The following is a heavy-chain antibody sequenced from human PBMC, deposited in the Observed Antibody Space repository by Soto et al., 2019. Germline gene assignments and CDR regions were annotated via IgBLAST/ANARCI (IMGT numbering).Heavy chain of an antibody. CDR1: GFSLSDDTMG. CDR2: IMSNHGK. D-gene: IGHD2-21*01. Sequence: QVTLKESGPVLVKPTETLTLTCSVSGFSLSDDTMGVSWVRQSPGKAPEWLVHIMSNHGKSFTESLQSRITVYEDTSKSQVVLMMTNMDPEDAGTYYCARIVVPGPIPTFDHWGPGTLVTVSS. CDR3: ARIVVPGPIPTFDH. J-gene: IGHJ5*02. V-gene: IGHV2-26*01.